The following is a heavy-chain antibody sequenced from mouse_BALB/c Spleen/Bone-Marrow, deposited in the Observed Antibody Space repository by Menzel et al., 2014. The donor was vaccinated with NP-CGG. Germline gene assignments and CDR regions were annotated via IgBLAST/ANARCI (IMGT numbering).Heavy chain of an antibody. Sequence: EVHLVESGGGLVQPKGSLKLSCAASGFNFNNYAMNWVRQAPGKGLQWVARIRINSNYFATYYADSVKDRFTVSRDESQSMLFLQMTNLKTEDTAMYYCVRSDDGCFPCWGQGTLVTVSA. D-gene: IGHD2-3*01. CDR1: GFNFNNYA. CDR3: VRSDDGCFPC. CDR2: IRINSNYFAT. V-gene: IGHV10-1*02. J-gene: IGHJ3*01.